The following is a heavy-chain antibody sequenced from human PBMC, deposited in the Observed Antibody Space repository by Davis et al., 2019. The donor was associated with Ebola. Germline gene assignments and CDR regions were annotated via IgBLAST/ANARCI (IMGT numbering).Heavy chain of an antibody. J-gene: IGHJ4*02. D-gene: IGHD6-13*01. Sequence: PGGSLSLSCAPSAFTFSSYAMHWVRQAPGKGLEWVAVISYDGSNKYYADSVKGRFTISRDNSKNTLYLQMNSLRAEDTAMYYCARGSSSWDWGQGTLVTVSS. CDR1: AFTFSSYA. CDR3: ARGSSSWD. CDR2: ISYDGSNK. V-gene: IGHV3-30*04.